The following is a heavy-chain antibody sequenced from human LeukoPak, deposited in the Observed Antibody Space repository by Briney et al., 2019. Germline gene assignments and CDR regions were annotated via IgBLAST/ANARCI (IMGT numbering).Heavy chain of an antibody. CDR3: TRDGGSFCDFDY. CDR1: GFTFSSYA. Sequence: WGPLRLSCAASGFTFSSYAMHWVRQAPGKGLENVSVINTDGRITYYADSVKGRFTISRDNSKNTVYLQMGSLRGEDMAVYYCTRDGGSFCDFDYWGQGALVTVSS. CDR2: INTDGRIT. D-gene: IGHD1-26*01. J-gene: IGHJ4*02. V-gene: IGHV3-64*02.